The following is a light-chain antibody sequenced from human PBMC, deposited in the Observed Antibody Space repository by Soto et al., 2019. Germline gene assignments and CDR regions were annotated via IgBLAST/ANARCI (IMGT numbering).Light chain of an antibody. CDR2: GAS. CDR3: QQYGSSRYT. J-gene: IGKJ2*01. Sequence: EIVLTQSPGTLSLSPGERATLSCRASQSVNNNYLAWYQQKPGQAPRLLIYGASSRATGIPDRFSGSGSGKDFTLTISRLELEDFAVYYCQQYGSSRYTFGQGTKLEIK. CDR1: QSVNNNY. V-gene: IGKV3-20*01.